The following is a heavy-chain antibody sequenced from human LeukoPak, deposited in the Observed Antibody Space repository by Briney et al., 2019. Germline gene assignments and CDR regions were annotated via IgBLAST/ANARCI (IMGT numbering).Heavy chain of an antibody. Sequence: GRSLRLSCAASGFTFSSYGMHWVRQAPGKGLEWVAVISYDGSNKYYADSVKGRFTISRDNSKNTLYLQMNSLRAEDTAVYYCAKGHDGYNYGGAFDYWGQGTLVTASS. V-gene: IGHV3-30*18. CDR3: AKGHDGYNYGGAFDY. J-gene: IGHJ4*02. D-gene: IGHD5-24*01. CDR2: ISYDGSNK. CDR1: GFTFSSYG.